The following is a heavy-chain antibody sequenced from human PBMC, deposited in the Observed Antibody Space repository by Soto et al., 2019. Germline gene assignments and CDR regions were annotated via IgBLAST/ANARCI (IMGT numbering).Heavy chain of an antibody. Sequence: EVQLVESGGGLVQPGGSLRLSCAASGFTLSSYSMNWVRQAPGKGLDWVSYISRTSSAIYYADSVKGRFTISRDNANNLFFREMNSLRDENTAVYYCARDGGYSGYDIDYWGQGTLVTVSS. D-gene: IGHD5-12*01. V-gene: IGHV3-48*02. CDR2: ISRTSSAI. CDR1: GFTLSSYS. CDR3: ARDGGYSGYDIDY. J-gene: IGHJ4*02.